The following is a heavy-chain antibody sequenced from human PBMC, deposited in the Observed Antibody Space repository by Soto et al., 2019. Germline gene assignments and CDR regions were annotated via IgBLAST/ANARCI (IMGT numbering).Heavy chain of an antibody. V-gene: IGHV4-34*01. Sequence: TQGKGLEWIGEINHSGCTDYNPPLKSRVTISVDTSNNQCALKLSSVTAADTAVYYCARGYVFFFQAEDGIRTTVPVSAFLVTSSSDL. J-gene: IGHJ2*01. CDR3: ARGYVFFFQAEDGIRTTVPVSAFLVTSSSDL. D-gene: IGHD3-3*01. CDR2: INHSGCT.